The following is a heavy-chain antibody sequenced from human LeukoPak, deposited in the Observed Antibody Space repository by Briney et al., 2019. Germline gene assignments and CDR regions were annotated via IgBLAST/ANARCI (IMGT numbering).Heavy chain of an antibody. CDR3: ARATTRWELRDPFDY. D-gene: IGHD1-26*01. Sequence: ASVKVSCKASGGTFSSYAISWVRQAPGQGLEWMGGIIPIFGTANYAQKFQGRVTITTDVSTSTAYMELSSLRSEDTAVYYCARATTRWELRDPFDYWGQGTLVTVSS. CDR2: IIPIFGTA. J-gene: IGHJ4*02. V-gene: IGHV1-69*05. CDR1: GGTFSSYA.